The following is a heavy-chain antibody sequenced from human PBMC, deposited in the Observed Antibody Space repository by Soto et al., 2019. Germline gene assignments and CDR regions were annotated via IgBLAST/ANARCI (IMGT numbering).Heavy chain of an antibody. CDR1: GFTFSNAW. J-gene: IGHJ4*02. D-gene: IGHD3-10*01. V-gene: IGHV3-15*01. CDR3: TTDPSYYRRGVDY. Sequence: GGSLRLSCAASGFTFSNAWMSWVRQAPGKGLEWVGRIKSKTDGGTTDYAAPVKGRFTISRDDSKNTLYLQMNSLKTEDTAVYYCTTDPSYYRRGVDYWGQGTLVTVSS. CDR2: IKSKTDGGTT.